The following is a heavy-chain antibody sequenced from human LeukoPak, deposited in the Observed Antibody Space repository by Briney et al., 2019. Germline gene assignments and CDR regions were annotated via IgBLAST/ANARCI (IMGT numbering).Heavy chain of an antibody. D-gene: IGHD7-27*01. CDR2: LYYSGKT. CDR3: ASRKLGNDY. J-gene: IGHJ4*02. Sequence: SDTLSLTCIISGGYISSTTYYWGWIRQPPGKGLEWIGTLYYSGKTYYNPSLKSRVTISIDTSKNQFSLKLISVTAADTAVYYCASRKLGNDYWGQGTLVTVSS. CDR1: GGYISSTTYY. V-gene: IGHV4-39*07.